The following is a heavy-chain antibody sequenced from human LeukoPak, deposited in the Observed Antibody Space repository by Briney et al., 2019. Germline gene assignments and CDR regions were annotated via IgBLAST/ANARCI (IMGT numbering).Heavy chain of an antibody. V-gene: IGHV4-34*01. CDR3: ARGRSFTGFDC. CDR2: INHSGST. J-gene: IGHJ4*02. CDR1: GGSFSGYY. D-gene: IGHD3-16*01. Sequence: SETLSLTCAVYGGSFSGYYWSWIRQPPGKGLEWIGEINHSGSTNYNPSLKSRVTISVDTSKNQFSLKLSSVTAADTAVYYCARGRSFTGFDCWGQGTLVTVSS.